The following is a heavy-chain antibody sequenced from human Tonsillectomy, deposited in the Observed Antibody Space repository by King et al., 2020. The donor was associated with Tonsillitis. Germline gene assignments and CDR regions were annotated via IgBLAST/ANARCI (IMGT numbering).Heavy chain of an antibody. V-gene: IGHV3-15*01. CDR3: TTDNTRGLPLNADD. CDR1: GFIFGNVW. J-gene: IGHJ4*02. CDR2: IKSKSDGETT. Sequence: VQLVESGGGAVKPGGSLRLSCVGSGFIFGNVWMSWVRQAPGKGLEWVGRIKSKSDGETTDYAAPVKGRFTISRDDSKNTLFLQMNSLKAEDTATYYCTTDNTRGLPLNADDWGPGVLVTVSS. D-gene: IGHD3-16*01.